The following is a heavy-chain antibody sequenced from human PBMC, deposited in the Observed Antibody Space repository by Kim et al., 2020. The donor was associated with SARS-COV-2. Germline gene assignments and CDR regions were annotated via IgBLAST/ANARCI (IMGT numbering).Heavy chain of an antibody. J-gene: IGHJ4*02. V-gene: IGHV4-59*13. Sequence: SETLSLTCTVSGGSISGYYWTWIRQPPGKGLEWIGFIHYSGSTNYSPSLKSRVTISLDTSENQFSLSLFSVTAADTAVYYCARSWNYFYYFDYWGQGTLATVSS. D-gene: IGHD1-7*01. CDR3: ARSWNYFYYFDY. CDR1: GGSISGYY. CDR2: IHYSGST.